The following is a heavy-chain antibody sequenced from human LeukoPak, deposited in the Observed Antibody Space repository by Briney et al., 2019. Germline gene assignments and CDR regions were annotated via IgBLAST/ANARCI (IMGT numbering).Heavy chain of an antibody. CDR1: GGSFSGYS. V-gene: IGHV4-34*01. Sequence: SETLSPTCAVYGGSFSGYSWSWIRETPGKGREWIGEMSLSGSSNYNPSLKSRVTISVDTSKNQFSLKLRSVTAADTAVYYCARGRQDVNMILVVMAGVSYYLDVWSKGTTVTVS. CDR3: ARGRQDVNMILVVMAGVSYYLDV. J-gene: IGHJ6*03. CDR2: MSLSGSS. D-gene: IGHD3-22*01.